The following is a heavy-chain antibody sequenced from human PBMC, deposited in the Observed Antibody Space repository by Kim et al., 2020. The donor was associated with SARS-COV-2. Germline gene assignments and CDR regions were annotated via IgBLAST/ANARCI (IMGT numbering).Heavy chain of an antibody. CDR2: ISSSSSYI. CDR3: SAQDERYSGYQKINY. V-gene: IGHV3-21*01. CDR1: GFTFSSYS. J-gene: IGHJ4*02. Sequence: GGSLRLSCAASGFTFSSYSMNWVRQAPGKGLEWVSSISSSSSYIYYADSVKGRFTISRDNAKNSLYLQMNSLRAEGTAVYYCSAQDERYSGYQKINYWGQGTLVTVSS. D-gene: IGHD5-12*01.